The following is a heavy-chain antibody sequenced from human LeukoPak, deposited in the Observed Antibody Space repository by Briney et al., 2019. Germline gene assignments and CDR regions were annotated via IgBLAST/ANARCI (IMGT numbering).Heavy chain of an antibody. V-gene: IGHV4-61*02. J-gene: IGHJ5*02. CDR1: GGPISSGSYY. CDR3: ARDQGWFDP. Sequence: SETLSLTCTVSGGPISSGSYYWSWIRQPAGKGLEWIGRIYTSGSTNYNPSLKSRVTISVDTSKNQFSLKLSSVTAADTAVYYCARDQGWFDPWGQGTLVTVSS. CDR2: IYTSGST.